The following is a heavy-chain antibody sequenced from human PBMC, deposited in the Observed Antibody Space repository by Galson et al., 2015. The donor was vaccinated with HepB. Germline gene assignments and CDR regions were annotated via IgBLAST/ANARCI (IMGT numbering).Heavy chain of an antibody. Sequence: SLRLSCAASGFTVSSNYMSWVRQAPGKGLEWVSVIYSGGSTYYADSVKGRFTISRDNSKNTLYLQMNSLRAEDTAVYYCARKDSGSYFWVGGYFDYWGQGTLVTVSS. D-gene: IGHD1-26*01. CDR1: GFTVSSNY. CDR3: ARKDSGSYFWVGGYFDY. CDR2: IYSGGST. V-gene: IGHV3-66*02. J-gene: IGHJ4*02.